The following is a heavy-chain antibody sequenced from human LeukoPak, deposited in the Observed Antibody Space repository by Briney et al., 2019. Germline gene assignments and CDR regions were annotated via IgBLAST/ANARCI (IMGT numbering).Heavy chain of an antibody. CDR1: GGSISSYY. V-gene: IGHV4-59*01. Sequence: SETLSLTCTVSGGSISSYYWSWIRQPPGKGLEWIGYVYYSVSTNYNPSLKSRVTISVDTSKNQFSLKLTSVTAADTAVYYCARARTYSTGWYYFDYWGQGTLATVSS. CDR2: VYYSVST. D-gene: IGHD6-19*01. CDR3: ARARTYSTGWYYFDY. J-gene: IGHJ4*02.